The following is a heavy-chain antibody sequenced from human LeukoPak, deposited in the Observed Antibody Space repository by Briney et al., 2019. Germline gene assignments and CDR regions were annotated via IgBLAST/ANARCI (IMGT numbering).Heavy chain of an antibody. CDR1: GGSISSSSYY. CDR3: ARLEGYGGYVYFDY. J-gene: IGHJ4*02. Sequence: SETLSLTCTVSGGSISSSSYYWGWIRQPPGKGLEWIGSIYYSGSTYYNPSLKSRVTISVDTSKNQFSLKLSSVTAADTAVYYCARLEGYGGYVYFDYWGQGTLVTVSS. D-gene: IGHD4-17*01. V-gene: IGHV4-39*01. CDR2: IYYSGST.